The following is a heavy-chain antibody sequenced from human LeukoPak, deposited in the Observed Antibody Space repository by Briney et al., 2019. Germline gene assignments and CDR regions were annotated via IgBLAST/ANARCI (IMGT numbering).Heavy chain of an antibody. CDR3: ARSRQTPYYFDY. Sequence: GGSLRLSCAASGFTFSSNYMSWVRQAPGKGLEWVSVIYSGGSTYYADSVKGRFTISRDNSKNTLYLQMNSLRAEDTAVYYCARSRQTPYYFDYWGQGTLVTVSS. CDR2: IYSGGST. V-gene: IGHV3-53*01. J-gene: IGHJ4*02. CDR1: GFTFSSNY.